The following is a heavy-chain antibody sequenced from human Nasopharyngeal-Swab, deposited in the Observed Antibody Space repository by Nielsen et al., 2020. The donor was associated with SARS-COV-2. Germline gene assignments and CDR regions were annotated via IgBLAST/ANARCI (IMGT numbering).Heavy chain of an antibody. Sequence: GSLRLSCAPSGFTLNDYDIYWVRQTAGAGLEWVSSVGTAGDTHYQDSVQGRFTISRENAKTSVFLQMDSLRVGDTGIYFCARVLSRTSPYGMDVWGRGTQVTVSS. V-gene: IGHV3-13*01. J-gene: IGHJ6*01. CDR3: ARVLSRTSPYGMDV. D-gene: IGHD2-2*01. CDR1: GFTLNDYD. CDR2: VGTAGDT.